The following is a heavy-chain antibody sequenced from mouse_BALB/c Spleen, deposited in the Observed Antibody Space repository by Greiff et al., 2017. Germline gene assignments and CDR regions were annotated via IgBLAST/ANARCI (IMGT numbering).Heavy chain of an antibody. D-gene: IGHD1-1*01. CDR2: ISIYYDNT. J-gene: IGHJ2*01. CDR1: GYTFTVYA. CDR3: ARDYGSHFDY. Sequence: QVTLKACGPELVRPGESVKISCTGSGYTFTVYAMHWVKQSHAKCLAWIGVISIYYDNTNYNQKFKGKATMTVDKSSRTSYMELARLTSEDSAIYYCARDYGSHFDYWGKGTTLTDSP. V-gene: IGHV1-67*01.